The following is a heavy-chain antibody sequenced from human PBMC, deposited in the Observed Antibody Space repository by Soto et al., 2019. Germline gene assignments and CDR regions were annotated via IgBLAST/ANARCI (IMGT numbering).Heavy chain of an antibody. V-gene: IGHV4-59*01. D-gene: IGHD6-13*01. CDR2: IYYSGST. J-gene: IGHJ4*02. CDR3: AFYFGGAAAAPFDF. Sequence: PSETLSLTCTVSGGSISSYYCSWIRQPPGKGLEWIGYIYYSGSTNYNPSLKSRVTISVDTSKNQFSLKLSSVTAAYTAVYYCAFYFGGAAAAPFDFWGQGTLVTVSS. CDR1: GGSISSYY.